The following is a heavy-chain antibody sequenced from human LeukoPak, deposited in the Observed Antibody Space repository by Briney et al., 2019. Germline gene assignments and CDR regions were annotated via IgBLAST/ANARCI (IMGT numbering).Heavy chain of an antibody. CDR2: IKPDGSEK. Sequence: TGGSLRLSCAASGFTFSNYWMSWVRQAPGKGLEWVANIKPDGSEKYYVDSLKGRFTISRDNAKNSLYLQMNSLRAEDTAVYYCVRELHCTSTSCYAKSWFDPWGQGTLVTVSS. J-gene: IGHJ5*02. V-gene: IGHV3-7*03. CDR1: GFTFSNYW. D-gene: IGHD2-2*01. CDR3: VRELHCTSTSCYAKSWFDP.